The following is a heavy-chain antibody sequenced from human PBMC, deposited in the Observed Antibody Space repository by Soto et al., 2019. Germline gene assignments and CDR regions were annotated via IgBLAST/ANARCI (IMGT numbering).Heavy chain of an antibody. CDR3: AKDLARHSPKQSYYYGMDV. CDR2: ISGSGGST. V-gene: IGHV3-23*01. Sequence: LRLSCAASGFTFSSYAMSWVRQAPGKGLEWVSAISGSGGSTYYADSVKGRFTISRDNSKNTLYLQMNSLRAEDTAVYYCAKDLARHSPKQSYYYGMDVWGQGTTVTVSS. J-gene: IGHJ6*02. CDR1: GFTFSSYA. D-gene: IGHD3-3*02.